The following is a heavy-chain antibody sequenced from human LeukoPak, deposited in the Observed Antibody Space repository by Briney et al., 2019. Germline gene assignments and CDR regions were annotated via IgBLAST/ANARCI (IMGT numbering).Heavy chain of an antibody. J-gene: IGHJ4*02. CDR2: ISSSGSTI. CDR1: GFTFSSYE. V-gene: IGHV3-48*03. CDR3: ARENDYGDY. Sequence: AGGSLRLSCAASGFTFSSYEMNWVRQAPGKGLEWVPYISSSGSTIYYADSVKGRFTISRDNAKNSLYLQMNSLRAEDTAVYYCARENDYGDYWGQGTLVTVSS.